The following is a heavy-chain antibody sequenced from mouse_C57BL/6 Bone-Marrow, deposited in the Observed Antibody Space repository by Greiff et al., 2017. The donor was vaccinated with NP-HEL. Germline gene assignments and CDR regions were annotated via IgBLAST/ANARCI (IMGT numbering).Heavy chain of an antibody. CDR1: GYTFTSYG. V-gene: IGHV1-81*01. J-gene: IGHJ3*01. CDR2: IYPRSGNT. CDR3: ANFYYDCSLPFAY. Sequence: QVQLQQSGAELVRPGASVKLSCKASGYTFTSYGIRWVKQRTGQGLEWIGKIYPRSGNTYYNEKFKGKATLTVDKPSSTAYMELSSLTSEDSAVYYCANFYYDCSLPFAYWGQGTLLTVSA. D-gene: IGHD2-4*01.